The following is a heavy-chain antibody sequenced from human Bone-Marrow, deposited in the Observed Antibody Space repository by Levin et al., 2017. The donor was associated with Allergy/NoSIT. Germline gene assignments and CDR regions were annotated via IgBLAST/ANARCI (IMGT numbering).Heavy chain of an antibody. CDR1: GFTFSSYT. Sequence: PGGSLRLSCVASGFTFSSYTLAWVRQAPGKGLEWVSSISSGNDYIYYGDSVRGRFTISRDNVKSSLYLQMSSLSGEDTATYYCARVRFYGSGSYLDYWGQGTAVTVSS. CDR3: ARVRFYGSGSYLDY. J-gene: IGHJ4*02. V-gene: IGHV3-21*01. D-gene: IGHD3-10*01. CDR2: ISSGNDYI.